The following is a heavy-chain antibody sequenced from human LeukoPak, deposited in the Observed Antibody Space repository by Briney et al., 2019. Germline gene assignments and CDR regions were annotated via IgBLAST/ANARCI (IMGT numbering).Heavy chain of an antibody. CDR3: ARDRYYNSGSYYHDY. V-gene: IGHV4-39*07. CDR1: GGSISSSSYY. Sequence: PSETLSLTCTVSGGSISSSSYYWGWIRQPPGKGLECIGSIYYSGSTYYNPSLKSRVTISVDTSKNQFSLKLNSVTAADTAVYYCARDRYYNSGSYYHDYWGQGTLVTVSS. CDR2: IYYSGST. D-gene: IGHD3-10*01. J-gene: IGHJ4*02.